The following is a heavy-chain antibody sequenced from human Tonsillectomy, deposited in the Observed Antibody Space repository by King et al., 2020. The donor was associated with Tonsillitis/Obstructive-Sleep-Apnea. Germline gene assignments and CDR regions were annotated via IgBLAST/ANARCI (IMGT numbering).Heavy chain of an antibody. D-gene: IGHD3-10*01. Sequence: VQLVESGGGVVRPGGSLRLSCAGSGFTFDNYGMSWVRQAPGKGLEWVSGINWNGGSTGYADSVKGRLTISRDNAKHSLYLQMNSLRAEDTDLYYCARDLRGVENNYYGSGSPDYWGQGTLVTVSS. CDR3: ARDLRGVENNYYGSGSPDY. CDR1: GFTFDNYG. CDR2: INWNGGST. J-gene: IGHJ4*02. V-gene: IGHV3-20*04.